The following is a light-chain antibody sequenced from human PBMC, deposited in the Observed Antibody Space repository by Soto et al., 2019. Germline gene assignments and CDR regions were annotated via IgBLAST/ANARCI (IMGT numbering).Light chain of an antibody. V-gene: IGKV1-33*01. Sequence: DIQMTQSPSSLSASVGDSVTITCRASQSIIRYLNWYQQKPGKAPKLLIYDASNLERGVPSRFSGSGSGTDFSLTVDSLQPEDTATYYCQQYDHPPYTFGQGTKLEIK. J-gene: IGKJ2*01. CDR2: DAS. CDR1: QSIIRY. CDR3: QQYDHPPYT.